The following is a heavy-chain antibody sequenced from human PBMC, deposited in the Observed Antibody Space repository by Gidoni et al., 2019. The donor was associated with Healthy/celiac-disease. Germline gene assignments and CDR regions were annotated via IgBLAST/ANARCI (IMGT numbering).Heavy chain of an antibody. V-gene: IGHV1-46*03. CDR1: GYTFTSYS. D-gene: IGHD5-12*01. J-gene: IGHJ4*02. CDR3: ARVGEATTEEGFDY. CDR2: INPSGGST. Sequence: QAQPVQPGAAVTKPGPSAKVSCRASGYTFTSYSVHWVRQAPGQGLEWKRIINPSGGSTNYAQEFQGRVTMTRNTSTSTVYMELSSLRSEDTAVYYCARVGEATTEEGFDYWGQGTLVTVSS.